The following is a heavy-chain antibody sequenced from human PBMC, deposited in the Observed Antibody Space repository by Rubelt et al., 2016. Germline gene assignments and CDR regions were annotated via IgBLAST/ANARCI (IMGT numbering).Heavy chain of an antibody. Sequence: QVQLVQSGAEVKKPGASVKGSCQASGYTFTSYSLHCVRQAPGQGLKWMGIMNPCGGRAGYVQKFTGRGTMTRDRSTRTAYMELSSLRSEATAVYYCARSWTNFDYWGQGTLVTVSS. D-gene: IGHD3/OR15-3a*01. J-gene: IGHJ4*02. CDR1: GYTFTSYS. V-gene: IGHV1-46*01. CDR3: ARSWTNFDY. CDR2: MNPCGGRA.